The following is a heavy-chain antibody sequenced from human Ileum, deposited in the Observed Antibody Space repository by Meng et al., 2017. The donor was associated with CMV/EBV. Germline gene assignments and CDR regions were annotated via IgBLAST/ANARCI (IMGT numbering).Heavy chain of an antibody. J-gene: IGHJ4*02. CDR2: INPNSGDS. D-gene: IGHD2-2*01. V-gene: IGHV1-2*02. CDR3: ARVRIGCSSTSCYFDH. Sequence: GYTLSEYYMEWLRQAPGQGLEWMGWINPNSGDSRYAQKFQGRVTMTRDTSISAAYMELSSLGSDDTAVFYCARVRIGCSSTSCYFDHWGQGTLVTVSS. CDR1: GYTLSEYY.